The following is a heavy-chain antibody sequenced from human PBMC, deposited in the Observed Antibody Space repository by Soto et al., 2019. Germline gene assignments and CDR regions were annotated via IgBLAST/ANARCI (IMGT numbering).Heavy chain of an antibody. J-gene: IGHJ3*02. V-gene: IGHV3-33*01. D-gene: IGHD3-10*01. CDR3: ARGIWFGESADAFDI. CDR2: IWYDGSNK. CDR1: GFTFSSYG. Sequence: GGSLRLSCAASGFTFSSYGMHWVRQAPGKGLEWVAVIWYDGSNKYYADSVKGRFTISRDNSKNTLYLQMNSLRAEDTAVYFCARGIWFGESADAFDIWGQGTMVTVSS.